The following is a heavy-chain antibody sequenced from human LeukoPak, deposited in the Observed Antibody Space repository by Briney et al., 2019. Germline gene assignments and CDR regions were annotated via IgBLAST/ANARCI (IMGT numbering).Heavy chain of an antibody. CDR3: SSRDWFDP. J-gene: IGHJ5*02. CDR2: IYSDYI. Sequence: GGSLILSCVASGFNFTTHPMNWVRQAPGRGLEWVSSIYSDYIYYADLVKGRFTISRDNAKNSLYLQMNNLRAEDTALYYCSSRDWFDPWGQGILVTVSS. V-gene: IGHV3-21*01. CDR1: GFNFTTHP.